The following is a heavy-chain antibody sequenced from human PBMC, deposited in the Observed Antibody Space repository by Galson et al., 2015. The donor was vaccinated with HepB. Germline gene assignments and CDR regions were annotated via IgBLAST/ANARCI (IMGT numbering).Heavy chain of an antibody. Sequence: SVKVSCKASGYTFTSYYMHWVRQAPGQGLEWMGIINPSGGSTSYAQKFQGRVTMTRDTSTSTVYMELSSLRSEDTAVYYCARGGITIFGVVITYFDYWGQGTLVTVSS. CDR2: INPSGGST. D-gene: IGHD3-3*01. CDR1: GYTFTSYY. V-gene: IGHV1-46*01. J-gene: IGHJ4*02. CDR3: ARGGITIFGVVITYFDY.